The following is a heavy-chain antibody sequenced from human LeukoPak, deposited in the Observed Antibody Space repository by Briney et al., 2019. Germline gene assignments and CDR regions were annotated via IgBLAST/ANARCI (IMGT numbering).Heavy chain of an antibody. Sequence: SETLSLTCAVYGGSFSGYYWSWLRQPPGKGLEWIGEINHRGSTNYNPSLKSRVTISVDTSKNQFSLKLSSVTAADTAVYYCASIRGPVRSSPLDPWGQGTLVTVSS. CDR3: ASIRGPVRSSPLDP. CDR2: INHRGST. D-gene: IGHD3-10*01. CDR1: GGSFSGYY. V-gene: IGHV4-34*01. J-gene: IGHJ5*02.